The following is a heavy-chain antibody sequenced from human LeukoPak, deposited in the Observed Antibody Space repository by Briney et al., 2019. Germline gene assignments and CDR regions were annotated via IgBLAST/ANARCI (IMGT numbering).Heavy chain of an antibody. V-gene: IGHV3-49*03. CDR3: TRQHIVVVTAPIKFDC. CDR1: GFTFGDYA. D-gene: IGHD2-21*02. Sequence: GGSLRLSCTASGFTFGDYAMSWFRQAPGKGLEWVGFIRSKAYGGTTEYAASVKGRFTISRDDSKSIAYLQMNSLKTEDTAVYYCTRQHIVVVTAPIKFDCWGQGTLVTVSS. J-gene: IGHJ4*02. CDR2: IRSKAYGGTT.